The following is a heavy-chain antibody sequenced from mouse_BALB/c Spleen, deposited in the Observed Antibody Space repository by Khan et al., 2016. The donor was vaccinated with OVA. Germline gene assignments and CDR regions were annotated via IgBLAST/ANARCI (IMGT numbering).Heavy chain of an antibody. Sequence: DVQLVESGGDLVKPGGSLKLSCAASGFTFSTYGMSWVRQTPDKRLEWVATISSGGHYTYYPDSVKGRFTISRDNAKSTLYLQMSSLTSEDTAIYYCARLAYYYNSEGFAYWGQGTLVTVSA. CDR3: ARLAYYYNSEGFAY. CDR1: GFTFSTYG. J-gene: IGHJ3*01. V-gene: IGHV5-6*01. CDR2: ISSGGHYT. D-gene: IGHD1-1*01.